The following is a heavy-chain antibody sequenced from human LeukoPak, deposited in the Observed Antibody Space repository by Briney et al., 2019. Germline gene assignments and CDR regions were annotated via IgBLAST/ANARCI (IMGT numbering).Heavy chain of an antibody. CDR2: ISYSGST. J-gene: IGHJ3*02. D-gene: IGHD5-18*01. CDR3: ATTGYRGFDI. Sequence: PSETLSLTCTVSGGSISGYYWSWIRQPPGKGLEWIGYISYSGSTNYNPSLKSRVTISVETSKNQFSLKLSSVTAADTAVYYCATTGYRGFDIWGQGTMVTVSS. CDR1: GGSISGYY. V-gene: IGHV4-59*01.